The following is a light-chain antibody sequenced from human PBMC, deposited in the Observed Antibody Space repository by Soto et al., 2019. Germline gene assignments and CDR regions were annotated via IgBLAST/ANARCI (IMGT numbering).Light chain of an antibody. J-gene: IGKJ4*01. CDR3: QQFQSYAPT. Sequence: AIQLTQSPSSLSASVGERVTITCRASQDISSALAWYQHNPGRAPRLLIYDASSLQSGVRSRFSGSGSGTDFTLTISSLQPEEFATYYCQQFQSYAPTFGGGTKRELK. CDR2: DAS. CDR1: QDISSA. V-gene: IGKV1-13*02.